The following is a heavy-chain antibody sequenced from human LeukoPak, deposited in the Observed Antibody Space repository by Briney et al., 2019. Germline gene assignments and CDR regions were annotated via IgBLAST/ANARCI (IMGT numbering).Heavy chain of an antibody. D-gene: IGHD4-17*01. CDR2: IYYSGST. V-gene: IGHV4-4*07. CDR3: ARVAYGDYYFDY. Sequence: SETLSLTCTVSGGSISSYFWSWIRQPAGKGLEWIGRIYYSGSTNYNPSLKSRVTMSVETSKNQFSLKLNSVTAADTAVYYCARVAYGDYYFDYRGQGTLVTVSS. CDR1: GGSISSYF. J-gene: IGHJ4*02.